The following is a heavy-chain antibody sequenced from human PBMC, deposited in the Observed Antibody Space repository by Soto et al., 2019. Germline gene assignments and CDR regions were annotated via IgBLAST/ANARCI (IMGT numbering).Heavy chain of an antibody. CDR1: GASISSGDYY. CDR3: ARAAATDGRDRYFDL. Sequence: QVQLQESGPGLVKPSQTLSLTCTVSGASISSGDYYWTWIRQHPGKRLEWIGYIYYSGSTYHNPSLKSRVIFSLDMSKNQFSLKLSSVTGADTAVYFCARAAATDGRDRYFDLWGRGTLVTVSS. D-gene: IGHD6-13*01. CDR2: IYYSGST. J-gene: IGHJ2*01. V-gene: IGHV4-31*03.